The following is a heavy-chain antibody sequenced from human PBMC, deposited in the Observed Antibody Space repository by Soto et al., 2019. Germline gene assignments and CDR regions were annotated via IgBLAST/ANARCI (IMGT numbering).Heavy chain of an antibody. J-gene: IGHJ1*01. V-gene: IGHV4-4*07. CDR1: FS. Sequence: FSWSWIRQPAGKGLEWIGRITINGNTQKNPSFKSRVTMSIDTSRNHFSLNLQSATAADTALYYCARETGENWTYEAHWGPGTQVTVS. D-gene: IGHD1-7*01. CDR3: ARETGENWTYEAH. CDR2: ITINGNT.